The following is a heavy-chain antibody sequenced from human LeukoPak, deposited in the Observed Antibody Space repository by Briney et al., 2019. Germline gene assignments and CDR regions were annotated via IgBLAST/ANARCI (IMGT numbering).Heavy chain of an antibody. J-gene: IGHJ4*02. D-gene: IGHD5-18*01. Sequence: LPGGSLRLSCTASGFTFSSYEMNWVGQAPGKGLQWVSYISSSGSTIYYADSVKGRFTISRDNAKNSLYPQMDSLRAEDTAVYYCARERHMDTAMAYYFDYWGQGTLVTVSS. CDR1: GFTFSSYE. CDR2: ISSSGSTI. V-gene: IGHV3-48*03. CDR3: ARERHMDTAMAYYFDY.